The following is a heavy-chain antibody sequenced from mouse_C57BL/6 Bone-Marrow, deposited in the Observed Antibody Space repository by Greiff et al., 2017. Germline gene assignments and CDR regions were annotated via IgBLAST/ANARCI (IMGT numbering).Heavy chain of an antibody. V-gene: IGHV1-76*01. Sequence: QVQLQQSGAELVRPGASVKLSCKASGYTFTDYYINWVKQRPGQGLEWIARIYPGSGNTYYNEKFKGKATLTAEKSSSTAYMQLSSLTSEDSAVYFCAREAGGWLPAWFAYWGQGTLVTVSA. CDR1: GYTFTDYY. CDR3: AREAGGWLPAWFAY. D-gene: IGHD2-3*01. CDR2: IYPGSGNT. J-gene: IGHJ3*01.